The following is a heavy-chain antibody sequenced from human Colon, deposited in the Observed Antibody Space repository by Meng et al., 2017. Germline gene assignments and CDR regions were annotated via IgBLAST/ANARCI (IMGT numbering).Heavy chain of an antibody. V-gene: IGHV3-30-3*01. CDR2: ISHDAYKK. CDR3: ARGSYGDPDGYLDY. Sequence: QVQLVESGGGVVQLGMSLRLSRAASGFSFRSYAVHWVRQAPGKGLEWVAVISHDAYKKFYADSVKGRFTISRDNSKNTLYLQMNSLRIEDTALYFCARGSYGDPDGYLDYWGQGTLVTVSS. D-gene: IGHD4-17*01. J-gene: IGHJ4*02. CDR1: GFSFRSYA.